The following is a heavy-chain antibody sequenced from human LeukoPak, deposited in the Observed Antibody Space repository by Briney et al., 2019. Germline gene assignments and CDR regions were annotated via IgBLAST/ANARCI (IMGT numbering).Heavy chain of an antibody. V-gene: IGHV3-23*01. CDR3: VTSGSLRLGELSPIDF. CDR2: ISASGGAT. Sequence: GGSLRLSCAASGFTFRTYGMSWVRQAPGKGLEWVSGISASGGATYYADSARGRFTFSRDNSKNTLGLQMDSLRAEDTAVYYCVTSGSLRLGELSPIDFWGQGTLVTVSS. J-gene: IGHJ4*02. D-gene: IGHD3-16*02. CDR1: GFTFRTYG.